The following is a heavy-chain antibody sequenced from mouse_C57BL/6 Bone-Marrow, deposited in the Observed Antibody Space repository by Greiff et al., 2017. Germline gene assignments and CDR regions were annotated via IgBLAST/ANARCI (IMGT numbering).Heavy chain of an antibody. Sequence: EVKLMESGAELVRPGASVKLSCTASGFNIKDDYMHWVKQRPEQGLEWIGWIDPENGDTEYASKFQGKATITADTSSNTAYLQLSSLTSEDTAVYYCTTLSGSGGYWGQGTTLTVSS. CDR1: GFNIKDDY. CDR2: IDPENGDT. D-gene: IGHD1-1*01. J-gene: IGHJ2*01. CDR3: TTLSGSGGY. V-gene: IGHV14-4*01.